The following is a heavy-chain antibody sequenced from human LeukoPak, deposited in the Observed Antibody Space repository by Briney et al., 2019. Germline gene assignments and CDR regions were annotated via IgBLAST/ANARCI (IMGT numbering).Heavy chain of an antibody. Sequence: PGGSLRLSCVASGFTFSSYEFNWVRQAPGKGLDWVAFISSSGTTIYYTDSVKGRFIISRDNSKNSLYLQMNSLRAEDTALYYCARGSIPPDYWGQETLVTVSS. J-gene: IGHJ4*02. CDR3: ARGSIPPDY. D-gene: IGHD2-21*01. CDR1: GFTFSSYE. CDR2: ISSSGTTI. V-gene: IGHV3-48*03.